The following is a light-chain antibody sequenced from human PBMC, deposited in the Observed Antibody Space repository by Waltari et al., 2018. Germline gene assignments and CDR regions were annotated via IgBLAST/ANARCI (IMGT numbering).Light chain of an antibody. Sequence: QSALTQSASVPGSPGQSITTSCTGTSSDAAGYNYASWYQHTPGQAPTLIIFDLSNRPSGVSNRFSGSKSGNTASLTISGLQAEDEADYYCSSYTSSSTLLFGGGTKLTVL. CDR3: SSYTSSSTLL. CDR2: DLS. J-gene: IGLJ3*02. CDR1: SSDAAGYNY. V-gene: IGLV2-14*03.